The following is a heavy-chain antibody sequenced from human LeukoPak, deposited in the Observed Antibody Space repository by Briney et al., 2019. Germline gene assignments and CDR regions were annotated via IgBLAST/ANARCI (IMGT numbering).Heavy chain of an antibody. Sequence: PGGSLRLSCAASGFTFSSYGMHWVRQAPGKRLEWVAVIWYDGSNKYYADSVKGRFTISRDNSKNTLYLQMNSLRAEDTAVYYCAKEAEGALDAFDIWGQGTMVTVSS. V-gene: IGHV3-33*06. D-gene: IGHD1-26*01. J-gene: IGHJ3*02. CDR2: IWYDGSNK. CDR3: AKEAEGALDAFDI. CDR1: GFTFSSYG.